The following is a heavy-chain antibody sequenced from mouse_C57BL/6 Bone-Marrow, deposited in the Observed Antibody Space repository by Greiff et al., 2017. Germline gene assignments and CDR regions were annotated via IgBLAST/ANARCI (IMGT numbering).Heavy chain of an antibody. CDR3: TLITTVVATDY. J-gene: IGHJ2*01. D-gene: IGHD1-1*01. CDR2: LAPENGDT. Sequence: EVQLQQSGAELVRPGASVKLSCTASGFNIKDDYMHWVKQRPEQGLEWIGWLAPENGDTEYASKFQGKATITADTSSNTAYLQLSSLTSEDTAVYYCTLITTVVATDYWGQGTTLTVSS. CDR1: GFNIKDDY. V-gene: IGHV14-4*01.